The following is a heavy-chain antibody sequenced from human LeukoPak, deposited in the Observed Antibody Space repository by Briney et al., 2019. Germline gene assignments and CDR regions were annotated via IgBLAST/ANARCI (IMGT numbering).Heavy chain of an antibody. CDR3: ARETGRYYYVRGSFDY. V-gene: IGHV4-30-4*01. Sequence: SETPSLTCTVSGGSISSGDYYWSWIRQPPGKGLEWIGYIYYSGSTYYNPSLKSRVTISVDTSKNQFSLKLSSVTAADTAVYYCARETGRYYYVRGSFDYWGQGTLVTVSS. CDR2: IYYSGST. D-gene: IGHD3-10*02. J-gene: IGHJ4*02. CDR1: GGSISSGDYY.